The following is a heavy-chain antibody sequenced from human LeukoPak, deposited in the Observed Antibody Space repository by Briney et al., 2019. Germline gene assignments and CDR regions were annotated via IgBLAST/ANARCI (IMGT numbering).Heavy chain of an antibody. J-gene: IGHJ4*02. D-gene: IGHD2-15*01. CDR1: GFTFSSYS. Sequence: GSLRLSCAASGFTFSSYSMNWVRQAPGKGLEWVSSISSSSSYIYYADSVKGRFTISRDNAKNSLYLQMNSLRAEDTAVYYCARVRCSGGSCYSVSSDYWGQGTLVTVSS. V-gene: IGHV3-21*01. CDR3: ARVRCSGGSCYSVSSDY. CDR2: ISSSSSYI.